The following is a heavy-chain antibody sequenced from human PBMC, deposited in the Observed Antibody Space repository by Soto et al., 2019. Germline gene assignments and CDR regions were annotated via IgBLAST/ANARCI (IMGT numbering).Heavy chain of an antibody. Sequence: LSLTCIVSGGSISSGGYYWSWIRQHPGKGLEWIGYIYYSGSTYYNPSLKSRVTISVDTSKNQFSLKLSSVTAADTAVYYCASRYSGGWYYFDYWGQGTLVTVSS. V-gene: IGHV4-31*03. CDR2: IYYSGST. CDR1: GGSISSGGYY. CDR3: ASRYSGGWYYFDY. J-gene: IGHJ4*02. D-gene: IGHD6-19*01.